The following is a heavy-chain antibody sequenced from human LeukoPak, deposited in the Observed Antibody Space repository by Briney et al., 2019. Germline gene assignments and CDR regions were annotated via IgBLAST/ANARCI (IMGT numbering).Heavy chain of an antibody. CDR3: AKDLYGNHYYDSSGYPGAFDI. CDR2: ISSGSDTI. D-gene: IGHD3-22*01. V-gene: IGHV3-48*04. Sequence: GSLRLSCAASGFTFNSYTMNWVRQAPGQGLEWVSFISSGSDTIYYADSVKGRFTISRDNAKNSLYLQMNSLRAEDTAVYYCAKDLYGNHYYDSSGYPGAFDIWGQGTMVTVSS. CDR1: GFTFNSYT. J-gene: IGHJ3*02.